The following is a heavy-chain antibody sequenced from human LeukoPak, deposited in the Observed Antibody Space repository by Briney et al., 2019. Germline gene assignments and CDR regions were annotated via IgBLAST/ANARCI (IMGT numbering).Heavy chain of an antibody. J-gene: IGHJ6*02. V-gene: IGHV5-51*01. Sequence: GESLKISCKGSGYSFTSYWIGWVRQMPGKGLEWMGIIYPGDSNTRYSPSFQGQVTISADKSISTAYLQWSSLKASDTAMYYCASHAAPSEYSYGPPPYYYYGMDVWGQGTTVTVSS. CDR3: ASHAAPSEYSYGPPPYYYYGMDV. D-gene: IGHD5-18*01. CDR2: IYPGDSNT. CDR1: GYSFTSYW.